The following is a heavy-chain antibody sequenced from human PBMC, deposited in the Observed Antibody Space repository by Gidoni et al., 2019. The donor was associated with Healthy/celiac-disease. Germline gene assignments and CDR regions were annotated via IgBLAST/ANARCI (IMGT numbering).Heavy chain of an antibody. Sequence: QVQLVQSGAEVKKPGASVKVSCKASGYTFTSYDINWVRPATGQGLEWMGWMNPNSGNTGYAQKFQGRVTMTRNTSISTAYMELSSLRSEDTAVYYCATDLGSSSWYYYYGMDVWGQGTTVTVSS. CDR1: GYTFTSYD. CDR3: ATDLGSSSWYYYYGMDV. D-gene: IGHD6-13*01. V-gene: IGHV1-8*01. J-gene: IGHJ6*02. CDR2: MNPNSGNT.